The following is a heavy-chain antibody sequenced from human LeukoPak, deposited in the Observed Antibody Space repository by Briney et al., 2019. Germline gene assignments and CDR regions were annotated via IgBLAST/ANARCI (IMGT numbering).Heavy chain of an antibody. CDR3: AKEALINGGNGEAGFDY. CDR2: ISGSGGST. CDR1: GFTFSSYA. J-gene: IGHJ4*02. Sequence: PGGSLRLSCAASGFTFSSYAMSWVRQAPGKGLEWVSAISGSGGSTYYADSVKGRFTISRDNSKNTLYLQMNSLRAEDTAVYYCAKEALINGGNGEAGFDYWGQGTLVTVSS. V-gene: IGHV3-23*01. D-gene: IGHD4-23*01.